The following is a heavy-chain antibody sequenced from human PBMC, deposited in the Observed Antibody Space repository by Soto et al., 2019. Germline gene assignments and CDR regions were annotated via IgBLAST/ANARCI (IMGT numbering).Heavy chain of an antibody. CDR1: GFTFSNPA. Sequence: SVKVSCKASGFTFSNPAVQWVRQARGQRLEWIGWIVVGSGNTNYAQKFQERVTITRDMSTTTAYMELSSLRSVDTAVYYCATDKGDSYGYGNYWGQGTLVTVSS. V-gene: IGHV1-58*01. D-gene: IGHD5-18*01. CDR2: IVVGSGNT. J-gene: IGHJ4*02. CDR3: ATDKGDSYGYGNY.